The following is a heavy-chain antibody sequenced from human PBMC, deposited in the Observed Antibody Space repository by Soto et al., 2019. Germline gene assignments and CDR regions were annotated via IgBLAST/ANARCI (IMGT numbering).Heavy chain of an antibody. Sequence: SETLSLTCTVSGGSISSYYWSWIRQPPGKGLEWIGYIYYSGSTNYNASLKIRVTISEDTSKKQFSLELRFVTAADTAVYYCARAGLIRGVLYYWRHGTMVTVSS. J-gene: IGHJ4*01. CDR3: ARAGLIRGVLYY. V-gene: IGHV4-59*12. D-gene: IGHD3-10*01. CDR1: GGSISSYY. CDR2: IYYSGST.